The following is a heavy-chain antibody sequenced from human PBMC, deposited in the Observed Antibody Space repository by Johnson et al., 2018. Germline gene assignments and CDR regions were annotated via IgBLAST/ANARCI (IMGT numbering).Heavy chain of an antibody. CDR2: INWSGDRT. CDR3: AKGHQRIVIASDFDY. V-gene: IGHV3-20*04. CDR1: GFTFVDYG. J-gene: IGHJ4*02. Sequence: CSASGFTFVDYGMSWVRQAPGKGLEWVSGINWSGDRTDYADSVKGRFPITRDNAKSSVHLQINGLRADDTAFYYCAKGHQRIVIASDFDYWGQGTLVTVSS. D-gene: IGHD2-21*01.